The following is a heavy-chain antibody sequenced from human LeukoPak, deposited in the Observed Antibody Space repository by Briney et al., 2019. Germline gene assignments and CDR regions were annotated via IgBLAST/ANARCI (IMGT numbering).Heavy chain of an antibody. Sequence: GGSLRLSCAASGFTFSTYWMHWVRQAPGKGLAWVSRINPDGSYTSYADSVKGRFTISRDNAKNSLYLQMNSLRVDDTAVYYCARDRAVAGLCDYWGQGTLVTVSS. D-gene: IGHD6-19*01. CDR2: INPDGSYT. J-gene: IGHJ4*02. CDR3: ARDRAVAGLCDY. V-gene: IGHV3-74*01. CDR1: GFTFSTYW.